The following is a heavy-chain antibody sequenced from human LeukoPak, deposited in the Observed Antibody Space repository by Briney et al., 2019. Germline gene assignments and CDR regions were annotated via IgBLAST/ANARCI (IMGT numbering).Heavy chain of an antibody. J-gene: IGHJ3*02. Sequence: GGSLRLSCAASGFTFSIYAMSWVRQAPGKGLEWVSAISGSGGTAYYADSVKGRFTISRDNSKNTLYLQMNSLRAEDTAVYYCASYSGRRAFDIWGQGTMVTVSS. CDR1: GFTFSIYA. CDR3: ASYSGRRAFDI. V-gene: IGHV3-23*01. D-gene: IGHD1-26*01. CDR2: ISGSGGTA.